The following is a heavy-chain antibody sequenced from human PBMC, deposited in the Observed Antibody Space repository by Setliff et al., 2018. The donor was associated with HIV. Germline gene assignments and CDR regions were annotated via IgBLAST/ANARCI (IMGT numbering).Heavy chain of an antibody. J-gene: IGHJ3*02. CDR1: GFTFSAYS. CDR2: ISSSGVM. V-gene: IGHV3-48*01. Sequence: GGSLRLSCAASGFTFSAYSMNWVRQAPGKGLEWISYISSSGVMYYADSVRGRFTISGDNGKNSLYLQINSLRTEDTAMYYCARGLYCGGDCDAFDIWGQGTMVTVSS. CDR3: ARGLYCGGDCDAFDI. D-gene: IGHD2-21*02.